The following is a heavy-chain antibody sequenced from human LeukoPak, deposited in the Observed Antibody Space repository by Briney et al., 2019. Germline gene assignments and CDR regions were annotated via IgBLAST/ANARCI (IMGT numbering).Heavy chain of an antibody. CDR2: IIPIFGTA. D-gene: IGHD4-17*01. J-gene: IGHJ3*02. V-gene: IGHV1-69*13. CDR3: ASRGVATVTEDAFDI. Sequence: SVTVSCKASGGTFSSYAISWVRQAPGQGLEWMGGIIPIFGTANYAQKFQGRVTITADESTSTAYMELSSLRSEDTAVYYCASRGVATVTEDAFDIWGQGTMVTVSS. CDR1: GGTFSSYA.